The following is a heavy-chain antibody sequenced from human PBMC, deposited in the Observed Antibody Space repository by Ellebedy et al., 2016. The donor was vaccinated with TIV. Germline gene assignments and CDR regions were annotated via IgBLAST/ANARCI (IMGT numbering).Heavy chain of an antibody. CDR1: GFTFSNYA. Sequence: GESLKISCSASGFTFSNYAMHWVRQAPGKGLEYVSAISSNGGSSFYAGSVRGRFTISRDNSRNTLYLQMNSLTTEDAAVYYCVKDPSDDFWSGYEYYFHYWGQGTLVTVSS. CDR3: VKDPSDDFWSGYEYYFHY. CDR2: ISSNGGSS. J-gene: IGHJ4*02. D-gene: IGHD3-3*01. V-gene: IGHV3-64D*06.